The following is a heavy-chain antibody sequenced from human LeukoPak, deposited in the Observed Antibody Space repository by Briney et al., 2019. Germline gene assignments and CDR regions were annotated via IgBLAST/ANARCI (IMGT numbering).Heavy chain of an antibody. CDR3: AKGDIAAAGTSFFFDY. J-gene: IGHJ4*02. V-gene: IGHV3-53*01. Sequence: GGSLRLSCAASGFTVSSNYMSWVRQAPGKGLEWVSVIYSGGSTYYADSVKGRFTISRDKSMNTLYLQMNSLRAEDTAVYYCAKGDIAAAGTSFFFDYWGQGTLVTVSS. D-gene: IGHD6-13*01. CDR1: GFTVSSNY. CDR2: IYSGGST.